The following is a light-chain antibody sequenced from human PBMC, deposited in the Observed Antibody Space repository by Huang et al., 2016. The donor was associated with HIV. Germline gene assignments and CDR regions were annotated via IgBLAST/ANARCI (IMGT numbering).Light chain of an antibody. J-gene: IGKJ2*01. Sequence: EIVMTQSPATLSVSPGERATLSCRASESVSINLAWYQQKPGQAPRLLIYGESTRTSGIPARCSGSGSGTEFTLTISGLQFEDFAVYYCQQYNDWPYTFGQGTKLEIK. CDR3: QQYNDWPYT. CDR1: ESVSIN. V-gene: IGKV3-15*01. CDR2: GES.